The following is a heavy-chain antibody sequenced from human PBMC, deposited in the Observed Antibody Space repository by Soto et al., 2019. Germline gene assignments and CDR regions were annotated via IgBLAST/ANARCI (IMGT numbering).Heavy chain of an antibody. CDR1: GGSFSGYY. CDR3: ARTHYDFWSGPHWFDP. V-gene: IGHV4-34*01. Sequence: SETLSLTCAVYGGSFSGYYWSWIRQPPGKGLEWIGEINHSGSTNYNPSLKSRVTISVDTSKNQFSLKLSSVTAADTAVYYCARTHYDFWSGPHWFDPWGQGTLVTVS. J-gene: IGHJ5*02. D-gene: IGHD3-3*01. CDR2: INHSGST.